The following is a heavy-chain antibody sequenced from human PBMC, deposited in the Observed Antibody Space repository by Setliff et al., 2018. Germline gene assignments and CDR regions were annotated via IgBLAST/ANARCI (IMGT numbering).Heavy chain of an antibody. CDR2: TSSGSNSI. CDR3: AKSGGDHCCPLYHHYYMDV. D-gene: IGHD2-21*02. V-gene: IGHV3-48*01. Sequence: GGSLRLSCAASGFTFSIYSMNWVRQAPGRGLEWISYTSSGSNSIYYADSVMGRFTISRDNARNSLYLQMNRLRPEDTAVYYCAKSGGDHCCPLYHHYYMDVWGTGTTVTVSS. CDR1: GFTFSIYS. J-gene: IGHJ6*03.